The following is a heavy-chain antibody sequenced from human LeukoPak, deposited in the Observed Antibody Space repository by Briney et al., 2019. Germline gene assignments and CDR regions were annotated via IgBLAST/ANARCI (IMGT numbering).Heavy chain of an antibody. Sequence: PGGSLRLSCAASGFTFSSYAMSWVRQAPGKGLEWVSAISGSGGSTYYADSVKGRFTISRDNSKNTLYLQMNSLRVEDTAVYYCAKDKGISGSYYHYWGQGTLVTVSS. D-gene: IGHD1-26*01. J-gene: IGHJ4*02. V-gene: IGHV3-23*01. CDR2: ISGSGGST. CDR3: AKDKGISGSYYHY. CDR1: GFTFSSYA.